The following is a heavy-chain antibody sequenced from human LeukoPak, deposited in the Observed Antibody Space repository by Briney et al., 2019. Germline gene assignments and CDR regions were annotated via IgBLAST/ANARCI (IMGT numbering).Heavy chain of an antibody. D-gene: IGHD5-24*01. CDR3: ARAVDGYNSDY. Sequence: PSETLSLTCTVSGGSISSGGYYWSWIRQHPGKGLEWIGYIYYSGSTYYNPSFKSRVTISVDTSKNQFSLKLSSVTAADTAVYYCARAVDGYNSDYWGQGTLVTVSS. CDR1: GGSISSGGYY. J-gene: IGHJ4*02. CDR2: IYYSGST. V-gene: IGHV4-31*03.